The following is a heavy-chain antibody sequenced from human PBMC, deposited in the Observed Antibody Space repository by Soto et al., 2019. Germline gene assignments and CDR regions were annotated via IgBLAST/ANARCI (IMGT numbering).Heavy chain of an antibody. V-gene: IGHV4-31*03. Sequence: QVQLQESGPGLVKPSQTLSLTCTVSGGSISSGGYYWSWIRQHPGKGLEWIGYIYYIGSTYYNPSLKSRVTISVDTSKNQFSLKLSSVTAADTAVYYCARYIMVRGVMSAFDLWGQGTMVTVSS. CDR3: ARYIMVRGVMSAFDL. CDR1: GGSISSGGYY. CDR2: IYYIGST. D-gene: IGHD3-10*01. J-gene: IGHJ3*01.